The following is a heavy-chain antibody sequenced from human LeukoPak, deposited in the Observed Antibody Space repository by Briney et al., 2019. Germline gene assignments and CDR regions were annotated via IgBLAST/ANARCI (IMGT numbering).Heavy chain of an antibody. V-gene: IGHV3-30*02. CDR3: AKVPTTVTFYYYYDGMDV. D-gene: IGHD4-11*01. J-gene: IGHJ6*02. CDR2: IRYDGSMK. Sequence: PGGSLRLSCAASGFTFSSYGMHWVRQAPGKGLEWVAFIRYDGSMKYYADSVKGRFTISRDNSKNTLNLQMNSLRDEDTAVYYCAKVPTTVTFYYYYDGMDVWGQGTTVTVSS. CDR1: GFTFSSYG.